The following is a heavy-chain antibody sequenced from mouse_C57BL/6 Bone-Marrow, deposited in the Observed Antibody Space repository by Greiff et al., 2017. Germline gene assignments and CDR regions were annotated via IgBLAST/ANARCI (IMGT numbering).Heavy chain of an antibody. V-gene: IGHV7-3*01. CDR1: GFTFTDYY. Sequence: EVQRVESGGGLVQPGGSLSLSCAASGFTFTDYYMSWVRQPPGKALEWLGFIRNKANGYTTEYSASVKGRFTISRDNSQSILYLQMNALRAEDSATYYGARYNSPLDYWGQGTTLTVSS. D-gene: IGHD3-1*01. J-gene: IGHJ2*01. CDR3: ARYNSPLDY. CDR2: IRNKANGYTT.